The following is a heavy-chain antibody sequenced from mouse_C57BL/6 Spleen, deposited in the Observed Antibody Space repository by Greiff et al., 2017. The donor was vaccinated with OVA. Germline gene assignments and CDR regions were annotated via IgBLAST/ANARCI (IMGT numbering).Heavy chain of an antibody. CDR3: ARPLDGGSGFAY. D-gene: IGHD2-10*02. Sequence: QVQLQQPGAELVRPGSSVKLSCKASGYTFTSYWMDWVKQRPGQGLEWIGNIYPSDSETHYNQKFKDKATLTVDKSSSTAYMQVSSLTSEDSAVYYCARPLDGGSGFAYWGQGTLVTVSA. CDR1: GYTFTSYW. V-gene: IGHV1-61*01. J-gene: IGHJ3*01. CDR2: IYPSDSET.